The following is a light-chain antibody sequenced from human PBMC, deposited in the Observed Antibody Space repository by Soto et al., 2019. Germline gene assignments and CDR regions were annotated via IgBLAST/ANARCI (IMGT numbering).Light chain of an antibody. J-gene: IGKJ5*01. CDR2: GAS. CDR3: QQYTNWPL. V-gene: IGKV3-15*01. CDR1: QSVSSN. Sequence: EIVMTQSPATLSVSPGERATLSCRASQSVSSNLAWYQQKPGQAPRLLIYGASTRATGIPARFSGSGSGTEFTLTISSLQSEDFAVYYCQQYTNWPLFAQAIRLAI.